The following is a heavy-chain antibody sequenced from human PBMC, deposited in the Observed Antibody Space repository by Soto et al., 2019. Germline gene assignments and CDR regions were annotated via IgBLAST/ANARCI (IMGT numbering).Heavy chain of an antibody. CDR1: GFTFSSYA. CDR3: ARPGYNSGWTEGGLDY. CDR2: ISFDGTNK. D-gene: IGHD6-19*01. J-gene: IGHJ4*02. V-gene: IGHV3-30-3*01. Sequence: GGSLRLSCAASGFTFSSYAMHWVRQAPGKGLEWVAIISFDGTNKYYADSVKGRFTISRDNSKNTLSLQMNSLRAVDTAVYSCARPGYNSGWTEGGLDYWGQGTLVTVSS.